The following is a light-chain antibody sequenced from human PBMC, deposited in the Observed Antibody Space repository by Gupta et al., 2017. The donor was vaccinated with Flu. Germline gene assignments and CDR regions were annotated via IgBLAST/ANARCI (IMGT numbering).Light chain of an antibody. V-gene: IGLV2-18*02. CDR3: SSYTSSSTYV. J-gene: IGLJ1*01. Sequence: QSALTQPPSVSGSPGQSVTISCTGTSSDVGSYNRVSWYQQPPGTAPKLMIYEVSNRPSGVPDRFSGSTSGNTASLTISGLHAEDEADYYCSSYTSSSTYVFGTGTKVTVL. CDR1: SSDVGSYNR. CDR2: EVS.